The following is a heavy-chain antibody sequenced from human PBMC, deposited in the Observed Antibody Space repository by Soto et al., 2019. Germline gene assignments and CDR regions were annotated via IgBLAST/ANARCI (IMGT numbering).Heavy chain of an antibody. CDR2: IIPIFGTA. Sequence: SVKVSCKASGGTFSSYAISWVRQAPGQGLEWMGGIIPIFGTANYAQKFQGRVTITADESTSTAYMELSSLRSEDTAVYYCARGHTRYCSSTSCREGAFDIWGQGTMVTVSS. D-gene: IGHD2-2*01. CDR3: ARGHTRYCSSTSCREGAFDI. V-gene: IGHV1-69*13. CDR1: GGTFSSYA. J-gene: IGHJ3*02.